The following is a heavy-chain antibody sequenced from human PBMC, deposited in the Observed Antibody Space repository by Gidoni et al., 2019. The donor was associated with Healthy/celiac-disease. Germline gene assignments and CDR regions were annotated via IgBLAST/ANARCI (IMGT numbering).Heavy chain of an antibody. D-gene: IGHD3-3*01. CDR1: GYTFTSYD. CDR3: ARSRTMFGVVIDGMDV. V-gene: IGHV1-8*01. Sequence: QVQLVQSGAEVKKPGASVKVSCKASGYTFTSYDITWVRQATGQGLEWMGWMNPNSGNTGYAQKFQGRVTMTRNTSISTAYMELSSLRSEDTAVYYCARSRTMFGVVIDGMDVWGQGTTVTVSS. CDR2: MNPNSGNT. J-gene: IGHJ6*02.